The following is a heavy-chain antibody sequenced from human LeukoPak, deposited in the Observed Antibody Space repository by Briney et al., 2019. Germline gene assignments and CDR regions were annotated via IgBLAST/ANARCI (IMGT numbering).Heavy chain of an antibody. CDR2: INHSGST. CDR3: ARATMVRGVIGPFDI. CDR1: GGSFSGYY. V-gene: IGHV4-34*01. D-gene: IGHD3-10*01. Sequence: PSETLSLTCAVYGGSFSGYYWSWIRQPPGKGLEWIGEINHSGSTNYNPSLKSRVTISVDTSKNQFSLKLSSVPAADTAVYYCARATMVRGVIGPFDIWGQGTMVTVSS. J-gene: IGHJ3*02.